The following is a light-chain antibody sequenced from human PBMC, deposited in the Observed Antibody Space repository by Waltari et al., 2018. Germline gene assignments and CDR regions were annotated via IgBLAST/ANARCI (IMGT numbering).Light chain of an antibody. J-gene: IGKJ1*01. CDR1: QSVTNY. Sequence: SCRASQSVTNYLAWYQQKPGQAPSVLIYSASNRATGVPARFSGSGSGTDFTLTISSREPEDLAVYYCQQRSNWPRTFGQGTKVEFK. CDR3: QQRSNWPRT. CDR2: SAS. V-gene: IGKV3-11*01.